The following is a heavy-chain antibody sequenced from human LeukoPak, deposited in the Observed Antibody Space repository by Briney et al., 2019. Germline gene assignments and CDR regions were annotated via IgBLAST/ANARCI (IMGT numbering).Heavy chain of an antibody. Sequence: PGGSLRLSCAASGFTFSSYWMSWVRQAPGKGLEWVANINQAGSEKYYVDSVKGRFTISRDNAKNSLYLQMNTLRAEDTAVYHCARGGGGMDVWGKGTTVTVSS. V-gene: IGHV3-7*01. CDR3: ARGGGGMDV. CDR1: GFTFSSYW. D-gene: IGHD3-16*01. J-gene: IGHJ6*04. CDR2: INQAGSEK.